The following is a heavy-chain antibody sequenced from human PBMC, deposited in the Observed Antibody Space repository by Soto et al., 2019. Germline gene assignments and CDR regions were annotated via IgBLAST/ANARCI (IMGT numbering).Heavy chain of an antibody. Sequence: GGSLRLSCSASGFIFSSYAMHWVRQAPGKGLEWVSYISSSGSSIYYADSVKGRFTISRDNAENSLYLQMNSLRAEDTAVYYCARDSVTIFDYWGQGTLVTVSS. CDR3: ARDSVTIFDY. V-gene: IGHV3-48*04. J-gene: IGHJ4*02. D-gene: IGHD4-17*01. CDR2: ISSSGSSI. CDR1: GFIFSSYA.